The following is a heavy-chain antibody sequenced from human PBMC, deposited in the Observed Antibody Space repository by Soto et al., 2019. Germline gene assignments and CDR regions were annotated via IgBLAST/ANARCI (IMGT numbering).Heavy chain of an antibody. V-gene: IGHV4-30-4*01. CDR2: IYYSGST. D-gene: IGHD4-4*01. Sequence: PSETLSLTCTVSGGSISSGDYYWSWIRQPPGKGLEWIGYIYYSGSTYYNPSLKSRVTISVDTSKNQFSLKLSSVTAADTAVYYRARAVYSTLLGWFDPWGQGTLVTVSS. CDR3: ARAVYSTLLGWFDP. CDR1: GGSISSGDYY. J-gene: IGHJ5*02.